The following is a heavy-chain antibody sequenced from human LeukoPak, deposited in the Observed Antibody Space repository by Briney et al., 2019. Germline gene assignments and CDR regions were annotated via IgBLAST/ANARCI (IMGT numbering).Heavy chain of an antibody. CDR3: ATGYSSSWSELDYFVY. Sequence: GGSLRLSCAASRFTFSTYGMYWVRQAPGKGLEWVAFIRYDGSNKYNANSVKGRFTISRDNSKNTLYLQMNSLRTEATAVYYCATGYSSSWSELDYFVYWGQRTLVTVSS. V-gene: IGHV3-30*02. J-gene: IGHJ4*02. D-gene: IGHD6-13*01. CDR1: RFTFSTYG. CDR2: IRYDGSNK.